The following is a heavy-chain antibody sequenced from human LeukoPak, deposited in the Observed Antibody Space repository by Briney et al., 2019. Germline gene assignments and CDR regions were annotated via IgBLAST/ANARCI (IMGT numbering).Heavy chain of an antibody. CDR2: IKQDGSEK. CDR3: AKASPGIAAAGRGGFDY. J-gene: IGHJ4*02. CDR1: GFTFSGYW. Sequence: GGSLRLSCAASGFTFSGYWMTWVRQAPGKGLEWVATIKQDGSEKYYVDSVRGRFTISRDNAKNSLYLQMNSLRAEDMALYYCAKASPGIAAAGRGGFDYWGQGTLVTVSS. D-gene: IGHD6-13*01. V-gene: IGHV3-7*01.